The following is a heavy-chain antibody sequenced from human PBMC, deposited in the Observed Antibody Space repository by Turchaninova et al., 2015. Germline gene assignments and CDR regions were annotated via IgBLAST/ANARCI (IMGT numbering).Heavy chain of an antibody. CDR3: ARLKDYSHFDY. CDR1: SYSITSGYY. Sequence: QVQLQESGPGLLTPSEALSLTCGVSSYSITSGYYWGLIRPPPGKGLEWISSIFHSGDTYYNPSLKSRVTISVDRSKNQFSLMLTSVTAADTAVYYCARLKDYSHFDYWSQGTLVTVSS. V-gene: IGHV4-38-2*01. CDR2: IFHSGDT. D-gene: IGHD2-15*01. J-gene: IGHJ4*02.